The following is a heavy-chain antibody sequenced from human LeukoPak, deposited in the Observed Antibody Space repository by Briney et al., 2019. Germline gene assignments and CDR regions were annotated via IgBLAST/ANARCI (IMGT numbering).Heavy chain of an antibody. J-gene: IGHJ4*02. CDR2: IWYDGSNK. D-gene: IGHD1-26*01. CDR3: AKDSSAYSGSYYDY. V-gene: IGHV3-33*06. Sequence: GRSLRLSCAASGFTFSSHGMHWVRQSPGKGLEWVAVIWYDGSNKYYADSVKGRFTISRDNSKNTLYLQMNSLRAEDTAIYYCAKDSSAYSGSYYDYWGQGTLVTVSS. CDR1: GFTFSSHG.